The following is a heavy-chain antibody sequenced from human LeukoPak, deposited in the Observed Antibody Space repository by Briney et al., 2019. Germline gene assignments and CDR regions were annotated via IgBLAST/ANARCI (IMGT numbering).Heavy chain of an antibody. CDR2: MNPNSGNT. D-gene: IGHD3-9*01. CDR3: ARGDYDILTGTN. Sequence: ASVKVSCKASGYTFTSYDINWVRQATGQGLEWMGWMNPNSGNTGYAQKFQGRVTMTRNTSISTAYMELSSLRSEDTAVYYCARGDYDILTGTNWGQGTLVTVSS. J-gene: IGHJ4*02. V-gene: IGHV1-8*01. CDR1: GYTFTSYD.